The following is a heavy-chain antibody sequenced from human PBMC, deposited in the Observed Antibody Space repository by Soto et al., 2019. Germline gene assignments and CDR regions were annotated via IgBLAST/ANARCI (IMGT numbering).Heavy chain of an antibody. CDR1: GLTFSNYA. J-gene: IGHJ4*02. CDR2: ISGGGGDT. CDR3: AKKSAIVGAAEYFDY. D-gene: IGHD1-26*01. Sequence: PGGPLRLSCAASGLTFSNYAMSWVRQAPGKGLEWVSAISGGGGDTYYAASVKGRFTISRDNSKNTLYLQMNSLRAEDTAVYYCAKKSAIVGAAEYFDYWGQGTLVTVSS. V-gene: IGHV3-23*01.